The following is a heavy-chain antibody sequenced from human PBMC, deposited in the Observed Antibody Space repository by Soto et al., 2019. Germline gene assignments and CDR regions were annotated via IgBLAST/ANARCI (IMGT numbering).Heavy chain of an antibody. V-gene: IGHV3-13*05. CDR2: IGTAGDP. CDR1: GFTFSSYD. CDR3: ARFHNYYGMDV. J-gene: IGHJ6*02. Sequence: EVQLVESGGGLVQPGGSLRLSCAASGFTFSSYDMHWVRQATGKGLEWVSAIGTAGDPYYPGSVKGRFTISRENAKNSLYLQMNSLRTGDTAVYYCARFHNYYGMDVWGQGTTVTVSS.